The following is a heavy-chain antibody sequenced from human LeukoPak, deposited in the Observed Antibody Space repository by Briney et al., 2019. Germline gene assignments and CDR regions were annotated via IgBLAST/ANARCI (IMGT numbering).Heavy chain of an antibody. CDR3: ARDRIMVRGVIAGAFDI. Sequence: TGGSLRLSCAASGFTFSYHAMHWVRQAPGKGLEWVAVISFDGSNKYYADSVKGRITISRDNSKNTLYLQMNSLRAEDTAVYYCARDRIMVRGVIAGAFDIWGQGTMVTVSS. J-gene: IGHJ3*02. CDR1: GFTFSYHA. D-gene: IGHD3-10*01. CDR2: ISFDGSNK. V-gene: IGHV3-30-3*01.